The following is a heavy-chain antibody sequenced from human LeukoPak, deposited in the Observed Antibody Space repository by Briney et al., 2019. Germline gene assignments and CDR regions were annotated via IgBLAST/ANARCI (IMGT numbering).Heavy chain of an antibody. Sequence: GASVKVSCKASGYTFTSYYMHWVRQAPGQELGWMGIINPSGGSKSYAQKFQGRVTMTRDMSTSTVYMELSSLRSEDTAVYYCARDHEMATIRARYYYYMDVWGKGTTVTISS. V-gene: IGHV1-46*01. CDR1: GYTFTSYY. J-gene: IGHJ6*03. CDR2: INPSGGSK. CDR3: ARDHEMATIRARYYYYMDV. D-gene: IGHD5-24*01.